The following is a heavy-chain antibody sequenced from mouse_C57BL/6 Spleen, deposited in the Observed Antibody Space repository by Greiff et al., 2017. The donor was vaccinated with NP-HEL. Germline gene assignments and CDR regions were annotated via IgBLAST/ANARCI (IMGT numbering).Heavy chain of an antibody. V-gene: IGHV5-6*01. D-gene: IGHD2-1*01. CDR3: ARGGKSAMDY. J-gene: IGHJ4*01. CDR1: GFTFSSYG. Sequence: EVHLVESGGDLVKPGGSLKLSCAASGFTFSSYGMSWVRQTPDKRLEWVATISSGGSYTYYPDSVKGRFTISRDNAKNTLYLQMSSLKSEDTAMYYCARGGKSAMDYWGQGTSVTVSS. CDR2: ISSGGSYT.